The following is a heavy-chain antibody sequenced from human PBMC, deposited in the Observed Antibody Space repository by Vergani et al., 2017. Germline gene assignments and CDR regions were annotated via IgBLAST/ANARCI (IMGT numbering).Heavy chain of an antibody. CDR3: ARGSKIMVRGVISRGLDY. V-gene: IGHV1-2*02. Sequence: QVQLVQSGAEVKKPGASVKVSCKASGYTFTGYYMHWVRQAPGQGLEWMGWINPNSGGTNYAQKFQGRVTMTRDTSISTAYMELSRLRSDDTAVYYWARGSKIMVRGVISRGLDYWGQGTLVTVSS. CDR1: GYTFTGYY. CDR2: INPNSGGT. D-gene: IGHD3-10*01. J-gene: IGHJ4*02.